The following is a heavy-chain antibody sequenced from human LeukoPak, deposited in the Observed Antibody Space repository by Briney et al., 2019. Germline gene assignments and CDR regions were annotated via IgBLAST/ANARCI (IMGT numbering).Heavy chain of an antibody. D-gene: IGHD6-6*01. CDR3: ARGRGSSADWFDP. CDR1: GGSINNYY. J-gene: IGHJ5*02. CDR2: IYYSGST. Sequence: SETLSLTCTVSGGSINNYYWSWIRQPPGKGLEWIGYIYYSGSTNYNPSLKSRVTISVDTSKNQFSLKLSSVTAADTAVYYYARGRGSSADWFDPWGQGTLVTVSS. V-gene: IGHV4-59*01.